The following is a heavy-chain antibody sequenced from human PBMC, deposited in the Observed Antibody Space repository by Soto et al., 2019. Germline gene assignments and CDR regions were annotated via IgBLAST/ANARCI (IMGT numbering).Heavy chain of an antibody. Sequence: QVQLQQWGSGLLRPSETLSLTCGVHGGSFNGYYWTWIRQAPGKGLDWIGEINHSKITNYNPSLKRRVTISLDTSKRRSSLDLRSVTAADTAVYYCARLCRWSGFYCWAPRGFDFWGPGTRVTVSS. CDR1: GGSFNGYY. CDR3: ARLCRWSGFYCWAPRGFDF. D-gene: IGHD3-3*01. J-gene: IGHJ4*02. V-gene: IGHV4-34*02. CDR2: INHSKIT.